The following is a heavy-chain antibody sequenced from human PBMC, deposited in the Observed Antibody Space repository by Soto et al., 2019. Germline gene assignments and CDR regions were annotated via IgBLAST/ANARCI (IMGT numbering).Heavy chain of an antibody. D-gene: IGHD2-21*02. V-gene: IGHV3-53*01. CDR3: ARDLDHCGGDCYSFDY. J-gene: IGHJ4*02. CDR2: IYKNGDT. CDR1: GFTVSSKY. Sequence: GGSLRLSCEASGFTVSSKYMNWVRQAPGKGLEWVSVIYKNGDTFYADSVKGRFTISRDNFKNTLYLQMNSLRAEDTAVYLCARDLDHCGGDCYSFDYWGQGILVTVSS.